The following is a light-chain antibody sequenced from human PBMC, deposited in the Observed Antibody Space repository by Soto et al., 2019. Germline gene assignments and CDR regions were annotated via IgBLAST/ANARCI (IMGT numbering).Light chain of an antibody. J-gene: IGKJ5*01. V-gene: IGKV3D-20*02. CDR1: QSVSNNY. Sequence: EIVLTQSPGTLSLSPGEIATLYFSASQSVSNNYLAWYQQKPGQAPRLLIYGASNRATGIPDRFSGSGSGTDFTLTINSLEPEDFAVYFCQQRSNWPPITFGQGTRLEI. CDR2: GAS. CDR3: QQRSNWPPIT.